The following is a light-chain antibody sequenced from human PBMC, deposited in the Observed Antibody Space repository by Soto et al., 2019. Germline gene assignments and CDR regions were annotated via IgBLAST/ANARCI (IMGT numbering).Light chain of an antibody. CDR3: QQNLGVHT. Sequence: EIVLTQSPATLSLSPGERATLSCRASQSVGYHLAWYQQKPGQAPRLLIYDASNRATGIPARFRGSGSGTDFTLIIDSLEPEDFAVYYCQQNLGVHTFGQGTKVDIK. CDR2: DAS. J-gene: IGKJ1*01. CDR1: QSVGYH. V-gene: IGKV3-11*01.